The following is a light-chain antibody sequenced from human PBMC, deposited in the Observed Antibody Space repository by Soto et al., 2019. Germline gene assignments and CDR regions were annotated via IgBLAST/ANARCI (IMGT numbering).Light chain of an antibody. CDR2: DAS. CDR3: QQYGSSPYT. CDR1: QSVTSNY. Sequence: EIVLTQSPGTLSLSPGERATLSCRASQSVTSNYLAWYQQKPGQAPRLLIYDASSRATGIPDRFSGSGSGTGFTLTSSRLEPEDFAVYYCQQYGSSPYTFGQGTKLEIK. J-gene: IGKJ2*01. V-gene: IGKV3-20*01.